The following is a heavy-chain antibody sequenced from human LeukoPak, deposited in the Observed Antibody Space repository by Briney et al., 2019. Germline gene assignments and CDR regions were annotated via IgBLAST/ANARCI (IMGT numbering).Heavy chain of an antibody. J-gene: IGHJ4*02. Sequence: GGSLRLSCAASGFTFSGYWMSWVRQAPGKGLEWVAGIFGSGGSAHYADSAKGRFTISRDNSKNTVYLQINSLRAEDTAVYCCGKTTTGYSSGQKPAWPVDYWGQGTLVTVSS. CDR3: GKTTTGYSSGQKPAWPVDY. V-gene: IGHV3-23*01. D-gene: IGHD6-19*01. CDR1: GFTFSGYW. CDR2: IFGSGGSA.